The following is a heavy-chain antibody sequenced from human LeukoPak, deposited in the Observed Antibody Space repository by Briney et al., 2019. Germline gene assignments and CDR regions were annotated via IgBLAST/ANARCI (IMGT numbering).Heavy chain of an antibody. D-gene: IGHD6-19*01. CDR2: IRYDGSNK. Sequence: PGGSLRLSCAASGFTFSSYGMHWVRQAPGKGLEWVAFIRYDGSNKYYADSVKGRFTISRDNSKNTLYLQMNSLRAEDTAVYYCAKDHGYSSGCSDYWDQGTLVTVSS. CDR1: GFTFSSYG. CDR3: AKDHGYSSGCSDY. V-gene: IGHV3-30*02. J-gene: IGHJ4*02.